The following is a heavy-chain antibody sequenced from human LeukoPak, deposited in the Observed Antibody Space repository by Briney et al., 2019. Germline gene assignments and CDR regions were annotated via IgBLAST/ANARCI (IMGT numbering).Heavy chain of an antibody. CDR2: INHSGST. CDR3: ARDVMVRGVNWFDP. CDR1: GGSFSGYY. V-gene: IGHV4-34*01. D-gene: IGHD3-10*01. J-gene: IGHJ5*02. Sequence: SETLSLTCAVYGGSFSGYYWSWIRQPPGKGLEWIGEINHSGSTNYNPSLKSRVTISVDTSKNQFSLKLSSVTAADTAVYYCARDVMVRGVNWFDPWGQGTLVTVSS.